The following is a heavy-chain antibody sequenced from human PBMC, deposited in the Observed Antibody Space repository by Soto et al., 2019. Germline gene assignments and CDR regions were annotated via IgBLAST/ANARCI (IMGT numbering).Heavy chain of an antibody. CDR3: ARSRSSKEYYYYYYGMDV. CDR1: GFTFSSCS. CDR2: ISSSSTYR. Sequence: PGGSLRLSCAASGFTFSSCSMNWVRQAPGKGLEWVSSISSSSTYRYYADSVKGRFTIARDNDKNSLCLQMNSLRAEDTAVYYCARSRSSKEYYYYYYGMDVWGQGTTVTVSS. V-gene: IGHV3-21*01. J-gene: IGHJ6*02. D-gene: IGHD6-6*01.